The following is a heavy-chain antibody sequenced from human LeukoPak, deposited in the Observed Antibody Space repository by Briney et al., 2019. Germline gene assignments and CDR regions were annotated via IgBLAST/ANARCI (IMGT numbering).Heavy chain of an antibody. D-gene: IGHD1-26*01. J-gene: IGHJ4*02. CDR2: IKQDGTGK. Sequence: GGSLRLSCAASGFTFSSYWMNWVRQAPGKGLEWVANIKQDGTGKYYVDSVKGRFTISRDNAKSSLYLHMNSLRAEDTAVYYCARGVGANYYFEYWGQGTLVTVSS. V-gene: IGHV3-7*01. CDR3: ARGVGANYYFEY. CDR1: GFTFSSYW.